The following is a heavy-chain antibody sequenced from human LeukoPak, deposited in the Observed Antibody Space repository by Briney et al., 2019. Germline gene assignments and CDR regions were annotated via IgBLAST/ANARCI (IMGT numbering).Heavy chain of an antibody. D-gene: IGHD3-16*02. CDR1: GGSFSGYY. V-gene: IGHV4-34*01. CDR3: ARKRSLRWYFDL. J-gene: IGHJ2*01. CDR2: INHSGST. Sequence: SETLSLTCAVYGGSFSGYYWSWIRQPPGKGLEWIGEINHSGSTNYNPSPKSRVTISVDTSKNQFSLKLSSVTAADTAVYYCARKRSLRWYFDLWGRGTLVTVSS.